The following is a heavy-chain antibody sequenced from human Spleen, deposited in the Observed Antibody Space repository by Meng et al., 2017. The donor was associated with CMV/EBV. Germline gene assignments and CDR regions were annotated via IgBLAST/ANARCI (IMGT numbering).Heavy chain of an antibody. Sequence: YTFPGYYMHWVRQAPGQGLEWMGWINPNSGGTNYAQKFQGRVTMTRDTSISTAYMELSRLRSDDTAVYYCARVDCSSTSCVKNWFDPWGQGTLVTVSS. CDR1: YTFPGYY. V-gene: IGHV1-2*02. CDR3: ARVDCSSTSCVKNWFDP. CDR2: INPNSGGT. J-gene: IGHJ5*02. D-gene: IGHD2-2*01.